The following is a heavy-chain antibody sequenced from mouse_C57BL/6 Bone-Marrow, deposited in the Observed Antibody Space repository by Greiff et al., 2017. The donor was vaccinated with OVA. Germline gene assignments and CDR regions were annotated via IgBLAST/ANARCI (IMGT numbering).Heavy chain of an antibody. V-gene: IGHV1-55*01. CDR2: IYPGSGST. CDR3: ARGRIRGSLSFDV. J-gene: IGHJ1*03. CDR1: GYTFTSYW. D-gene: IGHD6-1*01. Sequence: LQQPGASVKMSCKASGYTFTSYWITWVKQRPGQGLEWIGDIYPGSGSTNYNEKFKSKATLTVDTSSSTAYMQLSSLTSEDSAVYYCARGRIRGSLSFDVWGTGTTVTVSS.